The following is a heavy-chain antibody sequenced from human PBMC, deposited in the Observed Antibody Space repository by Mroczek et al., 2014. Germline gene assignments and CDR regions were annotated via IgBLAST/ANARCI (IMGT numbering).Heavy chain of an antibody. CDR3: ARVRVSSSWYYYYYGMDV. CDR1: GGSFSGYY. CDR2: INHSGST. V-gene: IGHV4-34*01. D-gene: IGHD6-13*01. J-gene: IGHJ6*02. Sequence: QVQLQESGAGLLKPSETLSLTCAVYGGSFSGYYWSWIRQPPGKGLEWIGEINHSGSTNYNPSLKSRVTISVDTSKNQFSLKLSSVTAADTAVYYCARVRVSSSWYYYYYGMDVWGQGTTVTVSS.